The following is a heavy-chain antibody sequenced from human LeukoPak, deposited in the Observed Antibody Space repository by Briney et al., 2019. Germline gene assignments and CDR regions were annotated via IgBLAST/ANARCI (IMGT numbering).Heavy chain of an antibody. Sequence: GASVKVSCKASGYTFTGYYMHGVRQAPGQGLEGMGWINPNRCGTNYAQKFQGWVTMHRDTSIRAANMDLSRLRSDDTGVYYCARGPGFGYDSRIFDYWGQGTLVSVSS. CDR3: ARGPGFGYDSRIFDY. CDR1: GYTFTGYY. V-gene: IGHV1-2*04. J-gene: IGHJ4*02. D-gene: IGHD5-12*01. CDR2: INPNRCGT.